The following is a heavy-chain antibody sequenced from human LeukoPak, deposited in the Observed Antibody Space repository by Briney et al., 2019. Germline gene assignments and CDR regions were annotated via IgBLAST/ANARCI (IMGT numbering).Heavy chain of an antibody. CDR3: AKAGLTYYFDY. CDR1: GFTFSSYG. Sequence: GGSLRLSCAASGFTFSSYGMHWVRQAPGKGLEWVAVISYDGSNKCYADSVKGRFTISRDNSKNTLYLQMNSLRAEDTAVYYCAKAGLTYYFDYWGQGTLVTVSS. J-gene: IGHJ4*02. CDR2: ISYDGSNK. D-gene: IGHD3/OR15-3a*01. V-gene: IGHV3-30*18.